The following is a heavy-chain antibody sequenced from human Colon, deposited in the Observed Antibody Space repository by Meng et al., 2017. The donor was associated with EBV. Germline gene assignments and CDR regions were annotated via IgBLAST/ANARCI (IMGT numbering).Heavy chain of an antibody. CDR1: GVSISSNIR. V-gene: IGHV4-4*02. CDR3: ARGKQDAWELLAY. D-gene: IGHD1-26*01. CDR2: IDDSGST. J-gene: IGHJ4*02. Sequence: VQRQESGPGLVTPSGTLSLTCGVSGVSISSNIRWTWVRQPPGKGLEWIGDIDDSGSTNYNPSLNSRISISLDKSKNHFSLKVNSVTAADTAVYYCARGKQDAWELLAYWGQGALVTVSS.